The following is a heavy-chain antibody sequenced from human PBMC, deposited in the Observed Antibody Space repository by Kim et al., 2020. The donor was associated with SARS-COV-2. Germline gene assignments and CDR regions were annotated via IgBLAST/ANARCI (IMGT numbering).Heavy chain of an antibody. V-gene: IGHV4-4*02. Sequence: SETLSLTCAVSGGSISSSNWWSWVRQPPGKGLEWIGEIYHSGSTNYNPSLKSRVTISVDKSKNQFSLKLSSVTAADTAVYYCARDGLAAAGTLGDYWGQGTLVTVSS. J-gene: IGHJ4*02. CDR3: ARDGLAAAGTLGDY. D-gene: IGHD6-13*01. CDR1: GGSISSSNW. CDR2: IYHSGST.